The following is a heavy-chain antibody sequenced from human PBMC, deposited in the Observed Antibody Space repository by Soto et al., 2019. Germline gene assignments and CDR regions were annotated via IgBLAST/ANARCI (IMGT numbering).Heavy chain of an antibody. D-gene: IGHD6-6*01. Sequence: QVQLEESGGGVVQPGRSLRLSCAAYGFTFTNYGMLWVRQAPGKGLEWVAIISYDGSKKYYAESVKGRFTISRDNSKNAVYLQMNSLRAEDTALYYCAKEGSLAARRSFFDYWGQGTQVTVSS. V-gene: IGHV3-30*18. CDR3: AKEGSLAARRSFFDY. J-gene: IGHJ4*02. CDR2: ISYDGSKK. CDR1: GFTFTNYG.